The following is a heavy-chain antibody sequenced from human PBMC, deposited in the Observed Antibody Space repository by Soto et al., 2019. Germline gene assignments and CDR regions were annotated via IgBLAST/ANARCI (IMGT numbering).Heavy chain of an antibody. CDR3: AKDTNILTGTYYYYGMDV. CDR1: GFTFSSYG. V-gene: IGHV3-30*18. J-gene: IGHJ6*02. D-gene: IGHD3-9*01. CDR2: ISYDGSNK. Sequence: GGSLRLSCAASGFTFSSYGMHWVRQAPGKGLEWVAVISYDGSNKYYADSVKGRFTISRDNSKNTLYLQMNSLRAEDTAAYYCAKDTNILTGTYYYYGMDVWGQGTTATVSS.